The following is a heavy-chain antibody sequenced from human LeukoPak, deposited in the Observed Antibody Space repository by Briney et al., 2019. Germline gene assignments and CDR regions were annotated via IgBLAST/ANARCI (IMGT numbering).Heavy chain of an antibody. Sequence: GGSLRLSCAASGFTFSSYGMHWVRQAPGKGLEWVAFIRYDGRNKYYADSVKGRFIISRDNSKNSLYLQMNSLRAEDTAVYYCARDAHYCSSTSCYTIPMDVWGKGTTVTISS. V-gene: IGHV3-30*02. CDR3: ARDAHYCSSTSCYTIPMDV. J-gene: IGHJ6*03. CDR1: GFTFSSYG. D-gene: IGHD2-2*02. CDR2: IRYDGRNK.